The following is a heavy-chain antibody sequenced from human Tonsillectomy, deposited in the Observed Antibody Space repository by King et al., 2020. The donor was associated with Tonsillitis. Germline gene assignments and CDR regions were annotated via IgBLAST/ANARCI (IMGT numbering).Heavy chain of an antibody. Sequence: QLVQSGGGLVQPGGSLRLSCAASGFTFSSYSMNWVRQAPGKGLEWVSYISSSSSTIYYADSVKGRFTISRDNAKNSLYLQMNSLRDEDTAVYYCARTNYYDSSGYLIRPRERSYYFDYCGQTTLVTVSS. J-gene: IGHJ4*02. CDR1: GFTFSSYS. V-gene: IGHV3-48*02. CDR3: ARTNYYDSSGYLIRPRERSYYFDY. D-gene: IGHD3-22*01. CDR2: ISSSSSTI.